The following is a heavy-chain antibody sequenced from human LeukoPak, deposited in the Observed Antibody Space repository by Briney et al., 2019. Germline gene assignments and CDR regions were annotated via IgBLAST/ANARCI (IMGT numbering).Heavy chain of an antibody. D-gene: IGHD4-17*01. Sequence: SETLSLTCAVSGGSISSGGYYWSWIRQPPGKGLEWIGNIYHSGSTYYNPSLKSRVTVSVDRSNNQFSLKLTSVTAADTAVYYCARAFPFDNYCDPEACVSWGQGTMVSVSS. J-gene: IGHJ3*01. CDR3: ARAFPFDNYCDPEACVS. CDR2: IYHSGST. V-gene: IGHV4-30-2*01. CDR1: GGSISSGGYY.